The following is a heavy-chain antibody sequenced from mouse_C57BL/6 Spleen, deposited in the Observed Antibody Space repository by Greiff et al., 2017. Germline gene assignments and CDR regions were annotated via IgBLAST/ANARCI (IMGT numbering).Heavy chain of an antibody. J-gene: IGHJ4*01. V-gene: IGHV1-80*01. CDR1: GYAFSSYW. Sequence: VKLQESGAELVKPGASVKISCKASGYAFSSYWMNWVKQRPGKGLEWIGQIYPGDGDTNYNGKFKGKATLTAAKSSSTAYMQLSSLTSEDSAVYFCARSYYSNYYAMDYWGQGTSVTVSS. CDR3: ARSYYSNYYAMDY. CDR2: IYPGDGDT. D-gene: IGHD2-5*01.